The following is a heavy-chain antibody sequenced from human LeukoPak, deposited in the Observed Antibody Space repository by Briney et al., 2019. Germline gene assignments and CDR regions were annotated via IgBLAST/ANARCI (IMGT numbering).Heavy chain of an antibody. Sequence: PGGSLRLSCAASGFTFSSYWMHWVRHAPGKGLVWVSRIDSDGGTVYADSVKGPFTISRDNAKDTVYLQINSLRVEDTAVYYCIGNGGWPGYWGQGTLVTVSS. J-gene: IGHJ4*02. CDR1: GFTFSSYW. CDR3: IGNGGWPGY. V-gene: IGHV3-74*01. D-gene: IGHD1-1*01. CDR2: IDSDGGT.